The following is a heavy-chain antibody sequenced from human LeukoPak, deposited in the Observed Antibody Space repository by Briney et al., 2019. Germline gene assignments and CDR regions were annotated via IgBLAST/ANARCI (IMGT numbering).Heavy chain of an antibody. D-gene: IGHD3-10*01. CDR2: IIPILGIA. J-gene: IGHJ3*02. V-gene: IGHV1-69*04. Sequence: SVKVSCKASGGTFSSYAISWVRQAPGQGLEWMGRIIPILGIANYAQKFQGRVTITADKSTSTAYMELSSLRSEDTAVYYCARELLWFGESTDAFDIWGQGTMVTVSS. CDR3: ARELLWFGESTDAFDI. CDR1: GGTFSSYA.